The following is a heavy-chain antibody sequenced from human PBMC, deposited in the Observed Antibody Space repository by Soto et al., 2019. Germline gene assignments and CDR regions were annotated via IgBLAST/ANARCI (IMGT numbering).Heavy chain of an antibody. Sequence: QVQLVESGGGVVQPGRSLRLSCVASGFRFSDYAMHWVRQAPGKGLEWLAVISHDGSQKYYADSVKGRFTISRDNSISTLYLQMNSQRAEDTAVYYSATFGDYPRDFDFWGQGTQVTVSS. V-gene: IGHV3-30-3*01. CDR2: ISHDGSQK. J-gene: IGHJ4*02. D-gene: IGHD4-17*01. CDR3: ATFGDYPRDFDF. CDR1: GFRFSDYA.